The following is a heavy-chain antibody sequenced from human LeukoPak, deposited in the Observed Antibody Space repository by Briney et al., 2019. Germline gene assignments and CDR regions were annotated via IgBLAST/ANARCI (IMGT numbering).Heavy chain of an antibody. CDR2: INGGGGST. CDR1: GFPFSSYS. D-gene: IGHD3-10*01. CDR3: AIRPDMIRGVIIS. Sequence: GGSLRLSCAASGFPFSSYSMTWVRQAPGKGLEWVSAINGGGGSTYYADSVKGRFTISRDNSKNTLYLQMNSLRVEDTAVYYCAIRPDMIRGVIISWGQGTLVTVSS. V-gene: IGHV3-23*01. J-gene: IGHJ5*02.